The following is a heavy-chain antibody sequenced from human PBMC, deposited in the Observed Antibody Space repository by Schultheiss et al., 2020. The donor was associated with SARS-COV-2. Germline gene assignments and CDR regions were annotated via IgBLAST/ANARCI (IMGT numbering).Heavy chain of an antibody. CDR2: ISSSGSTI. V-gene: IGHV3-48*03. CDR3: ARDVASVDVGMVDY. J-gene: IGHJ4*02. D-gene: IGHD5-18*01. CDR1: GFTFGTYN. Sequence: GESLKISCAASGFTFGTYNMHWVRQAPGKGLEWISYISSSGSTIYYADSVKGRFTISRDNAKNSLYLQMNSLRAEDTAVYYCARDVASVDVGMVDYWGQGTLVTVSS.